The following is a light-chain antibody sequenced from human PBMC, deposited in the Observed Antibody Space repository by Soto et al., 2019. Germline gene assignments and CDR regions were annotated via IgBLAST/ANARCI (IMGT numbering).Light chain of an antibody. CDR2: RNN. CDR3: AAWDDGEGGPA. Sequence: QAVVTQPPSASGTPGQRVTISCSGSNSNIGNKYVYWYQQLPGTAPKLLMYRNNHRPSGVPDRFSGSKSGTSASLAISGLRSEDEADYYCAAWDDGEGGPAFGGGTKLTVL. CDR1: NSNIGNKY. J-gene: IGLJ3*02. V-gene: IGLV1-47*01.